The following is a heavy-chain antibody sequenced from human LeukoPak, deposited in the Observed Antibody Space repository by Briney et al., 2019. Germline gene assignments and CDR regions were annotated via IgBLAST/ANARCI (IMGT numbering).Heavy chain of an antibody. CDR1: GFTFDDYG. J-gene: IGHJ4*02. CDR2: INNGDGTT. CDR3: AKTGPYYFAY. V-gene: IGHV3-23*01. Sequence: PGGSLRLSCAASGFTFDDYGMSWVRQAPGKGLEWVSAINNGDGTTYYADSVKGRFTISRDNSKNTLYLQMNSLRAEDTAVYYCAKTGPYYFAYWGQGTLVTVSS.